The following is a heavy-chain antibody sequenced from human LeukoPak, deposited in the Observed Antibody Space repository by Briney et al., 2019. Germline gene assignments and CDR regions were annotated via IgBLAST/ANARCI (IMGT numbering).Heavy chain of an antibody. CDR3: ANYSSYVSPFRS. CDR1: GGSTSNTSYY. J-gene: IGHJ5*02. CDR2: IYYSGST. V-gene: IGHV4-39*01. Sequence: PSETLSLTCTVSGGSTSNTSYYWGWIRQPPGKGLEWVGSIYYSGSTYYNPSLKSRVTISVDTSKNQFSLKLSSVTAADTAVYYCANYSSYVSPFRSWGRGPLVTVSP. D-gene: IGHD3-10*02.